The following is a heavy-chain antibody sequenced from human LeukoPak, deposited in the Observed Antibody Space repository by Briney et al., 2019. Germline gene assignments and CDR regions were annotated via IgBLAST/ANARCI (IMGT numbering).Heavy chain of an antibody. Sequence: GGSLRPSCAASGFTFSSYVMSWVRQAPGKGLEWVSAISGSGGSTYYADSVKGRFTISRDNSKNTLYLQMNSLRAEDTAVYYCAKVSNYDYVWGSYRSVFDYWGQGTLVTVSS. CDR2: ISGSGGST. CDR3: AKVSNYDYVWGSYRSVFDY. V-gene: IGHV3-23*01. J-gene: IGHJ4*02. D-gene: IGHD3-16*02. CDR1: GFTFSSYV.